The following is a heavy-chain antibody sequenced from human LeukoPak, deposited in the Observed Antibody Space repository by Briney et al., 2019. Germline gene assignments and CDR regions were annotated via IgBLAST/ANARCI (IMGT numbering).Heavy chain of an antibody. CDR1: GSTFNTYG. Sequence: GGSLRLSCAASGSTFNTYGMHWVRQAPGKGLEWVAFIRYDGNNKYYTDSVKGRFTISRDNSKNTLFLQMNSLRAEDTAVYYCAKGPVAGTPYYMDVWGKGTTVTVSS. D-gene: IGHD6-19*01. J-gene: IGHJ6*03. V-gene: IGHV3-30*02. CDR3: AKGPVAGTPYYMDV. CDR2: IRYDGNNK.